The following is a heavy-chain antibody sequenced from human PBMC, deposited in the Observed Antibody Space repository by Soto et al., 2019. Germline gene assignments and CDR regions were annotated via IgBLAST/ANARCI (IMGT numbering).Heavy chain of an antibody. Sequence: QVQLVESGGGVVQPGRSLRHSCAASGFTFSSYGMHWVRQAPGKGLEWVAVIWYDGSNKYYADSVKGRFTISRDNSKNTLYLQMNSLRAKDTAVYYCARDDYYDSSGYYYVPDAFDIWGQGTMVTVSS. CDR2: IWYDGSNK. CDR3: ARDDYYDSSGYYYVPDAFDI. J-gene: IGHJ3*02. D-gene: IGHD3-22*01. V-gene: IGHV3-33*01. CDR1: GFTFSSYG.